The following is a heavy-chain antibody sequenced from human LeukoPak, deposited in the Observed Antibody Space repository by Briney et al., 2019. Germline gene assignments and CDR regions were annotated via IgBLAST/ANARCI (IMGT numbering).Heavy chain of an antibody. CDR1: GSTFSSYA. D-gene: IGHD2/OR15-2a*01. Sequence: GSSVKVSCXASGSTFSSYAISWVRQAPGQGLEWMGGIIPIFGTANYAQKFQGRVTITADESTSTAYMELSSLRSEDTAVYYCARARSFDFEYCVLDFSAEEVCDAFDIWGQGTMVTVSS. CDR2: IIPIFGTA. CDR3: ARARSFDFEYCVLDFSAEEVCDAFDI. V-gene: IGHV1-69*01. J-gene: IGHJ3*02.